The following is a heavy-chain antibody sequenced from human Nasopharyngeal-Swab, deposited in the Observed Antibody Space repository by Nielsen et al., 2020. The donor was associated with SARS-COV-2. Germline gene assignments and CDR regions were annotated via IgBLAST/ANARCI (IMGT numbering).Heavy chain of an antibody. J-gene: IGHJ4*02. D-gene: IGHD3-22*01. Sequence: GESLKISCAASGFTFSSYAMYWVRQAPGKGLEWVAVITYDGSNKYYADSVEGRSTISRDNSKNTLYLQMNSLRAEDTAVYYCATTPLDSSGFYYGFDYWGQGTLVTVSS. CDR3: ATTPLDSSGFYYGFDY. CDR1: GFTFSSYA. V-gene: IGHV3-30-3*01. CDR2: ITYDGSNK.